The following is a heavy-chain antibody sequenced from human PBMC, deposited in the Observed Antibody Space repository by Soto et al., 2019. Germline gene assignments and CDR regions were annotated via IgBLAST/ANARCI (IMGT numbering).Heavy chain of an antibody. V-gene: IGHV4-34*01. D-gene: IGHD3-3*01. CDR3: AHDFWSGYSTSYYYYMDV. Sequence: TSETLSLTCAVYGGSFSGYFWSWIRQPPGKGLEWIGEINHSGSTNYIPSLKSRVTISVDTSKNQFSLKLSSVTAVDTAVYYCAHDFWSGYSTSYYYYMDVWGKGTTVTVSS. CDR2: INHSGST. J-gene: IGHJ6*03. CDR1: GGSFSGYF.